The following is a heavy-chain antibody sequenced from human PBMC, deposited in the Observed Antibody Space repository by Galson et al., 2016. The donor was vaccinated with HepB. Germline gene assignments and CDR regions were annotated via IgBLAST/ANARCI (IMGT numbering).Heavy chain of an antibody. J-gene: IGHJ4*01. Sequence: SLRLSCAASGFIFGDYAMSWVRQAPGKGLEWVAVISGSRTSTYYADSVKGRFIISGDNSNNMLYLQMNRLRAEDTALYYCATGEGTYYKYYFYYWGHGTLVAVSS. CDR2: ISGSRTST. D-gene: IGHD3-10*01. CDR3: ATGEGTYYKYYFYY. V-gene: IGHV3-23*01. CDR1: GFIFGDYA.